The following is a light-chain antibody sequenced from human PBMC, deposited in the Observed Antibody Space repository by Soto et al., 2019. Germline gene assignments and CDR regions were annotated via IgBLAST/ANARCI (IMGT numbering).Light chain of an antibody. CDR2: DGS. J-gene: IGKJ5*01. CDR1: QYVSNK. CDR3: QEYDDSPPIT. V-gene: IGKV3D-15*01. Sequence: EIVMTQSPATLSVSPGETATLSCRASQYVSNKVAWYQQKPGQAPRLLIYDGSNRATGVPARFSGSGSGTDFTLTITRLEPEDFAVYYCQEYDDSPPITFGLGTRLEIK.